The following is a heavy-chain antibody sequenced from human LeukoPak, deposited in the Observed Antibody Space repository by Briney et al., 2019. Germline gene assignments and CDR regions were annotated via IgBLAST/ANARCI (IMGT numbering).Heavy chain of an antibody. CDR2: IYHSGST. J-gene: IGHJ6*02. Sequence: SETLSLTCAVSGGSISSGGYSWSWIRQPPGKGLEWIGYIYHSGSTYYNPSLKSRVTISVDRSKNQFSLKLSSVTAADTAVYYCARSNRRGPYGMDVWGQGTTVTVSS. CDR1: GGSISSGGYS. D-gene: IGHD1-14*01. V-gene: IGHV4-30-2*01. CDR3: ARSNRRGPYGMDV.